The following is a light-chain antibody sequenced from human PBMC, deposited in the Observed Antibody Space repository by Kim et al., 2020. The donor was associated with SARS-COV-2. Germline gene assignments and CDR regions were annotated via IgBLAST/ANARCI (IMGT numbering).Light chain of an antibody. CDR1: QGISSY. CDR2: AAS. CDR3: QQLNSYPRLT. Sequence: DIQLTQPPSFLSASVGDRVTITCRASQGISSYLAWYQQKPGKAPKLLIYAASTLQSGVPSRFSGSGSGTEFTLTISSLQPEDFATYYCQQLNSYPRLTFGGGNKVDIK. J-gene: IGKJ4*01. V-gene: IGKV1-9*01.